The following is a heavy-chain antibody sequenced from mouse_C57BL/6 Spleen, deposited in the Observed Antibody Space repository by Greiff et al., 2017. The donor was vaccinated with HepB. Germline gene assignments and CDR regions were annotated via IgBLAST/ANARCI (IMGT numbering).Heavy chain of an antibody. CDR2: IDPANGNT. D-gene: IGHD2-4*01. CDR1: GFNIKNTY. V-gene: IGHV14-3*01. CDR3: AIYTYEYDGAGAMDY. J-gene: IGHJ4*01. Sequence: VQLQQSVAELVRPGASVKLSCTASGFNIKNTYMHWVKQRPEQGLEWIGRIDPANGNTKYAPNCQGKATITADTSSNTAYLQLSSLTSEDTAIYYCAIYTYEYDGAGAMDYWGQGTSVTVAS.